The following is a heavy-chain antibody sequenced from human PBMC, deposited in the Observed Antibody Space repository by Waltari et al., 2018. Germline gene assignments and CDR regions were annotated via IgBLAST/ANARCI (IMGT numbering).Heavy chain of an antibody. CDR2: ISYDGTNI. J-gene: IGHJ4*02. Sequence: QVQLVESGGGVVQPGGARLLSCSALGCTFRSFGCSGVRQAPGKGLEGVAVISYDGTNIYYADSVKGRFTISRDKSNNMLNLEMNSLRVEDTAVYYCAKDQTRHSHGWYKPDHWGQGTLVTVSS. CDR3: AKDQTRHSHGWYKPDH. D-gene: IGHD6-19*01. CDR1: GCTFRSFG. V-gene: IGHV3-30*18.